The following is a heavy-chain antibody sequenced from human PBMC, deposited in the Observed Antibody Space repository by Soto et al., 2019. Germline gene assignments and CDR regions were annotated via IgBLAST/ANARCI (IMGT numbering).Heavy chain of an antibody. Sequence: EVQLLESGGNLVQPGGSLRLSCVASGFSFSTFALSWVRQAPGKGLEWVSFMTGTGATIYYADSVKGRFTISRDNSKNTLFLKMNSVRGEDTAVYYSVKLILVAAGPLAFEYWGQGTRVTVSS. CDR1: GFSFSTFA. V-gene: IGHV3-23*01. J-gene: IGHJ4*02. D-gene: IGHD6-25*01. CDR2: MTGTGATI. CDR3: VKLILVAAGPLAFEY.